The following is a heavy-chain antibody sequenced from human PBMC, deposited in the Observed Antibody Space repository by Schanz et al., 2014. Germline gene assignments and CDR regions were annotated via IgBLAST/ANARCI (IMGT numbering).Heavy chain of an antibody. CDR1: GFTFSTYG. D-gene: IGHD2-21*01. J-gene: IGHJ2*01. CDR2: IRDDGTYQ. Sequence: QVQLVESGGGVVQPGGSLRLSCAASGFTFSTYGMHWVRQAPGKGLEWVAFIRDDGTYQNYADSIKGRFTISRDNSINTLSLQMNSLSADDTAVYYCAKGQGAVINNWYFDLWGRGTLVTVSS. V-gene: IGHV3-30*02. CDR3: AKGQGAVINNWYFDL.